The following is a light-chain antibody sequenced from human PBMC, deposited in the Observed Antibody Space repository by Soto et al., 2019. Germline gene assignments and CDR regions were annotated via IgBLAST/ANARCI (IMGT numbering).Light chain of an antibody. V-gene: IGKV3-11*01. J-gene: IGKJ3*01. CDR1: QSFRGL. Sequence: EVVLTQSPVTLSLSPGERATLSCRASQSFRGLLAWYQQKPGQAPRLLIYDAYNRATGIPPRFSGSGSGTDFTLTISSLEPEDFALYYCQQRADWPITFGPGTKVDI. CDR3: QQRADWPIT. CDR2: DAY.